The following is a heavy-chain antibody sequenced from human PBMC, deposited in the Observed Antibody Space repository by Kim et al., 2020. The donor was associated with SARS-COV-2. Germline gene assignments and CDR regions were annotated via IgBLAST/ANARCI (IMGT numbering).Heavy chain of an antibody. V-gene: IGHV4-34*01. D-gene: IGHD4-17*01. CDR3: ARSPARTVTKAN. Sequence: SETLSLTCAVYGGSFSGYYWSWIRQPPGKGLEWIGEINHSGSTNYNPSLKSRVTISVDTSKNQFSLKLSSVTAADTAVYYCARSPARTVTKANWGQGTL. J-gene: IGHJ4*02. CDR1: GGSFSGYY. CDR2: INHSGST.